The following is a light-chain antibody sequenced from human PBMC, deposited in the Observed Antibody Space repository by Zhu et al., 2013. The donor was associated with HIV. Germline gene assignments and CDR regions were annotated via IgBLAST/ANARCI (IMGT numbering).Light chain of an antibody. CDR2: KSS. J-gene: IGKJ1*01. Sequence: DIQMTQSPSTLSASVGDRVTITCHTNQNVDTWLAWYQQKPGKAPNLLIYKSSILQSGVPPRFIGSGSGTEFALTISGLQPDDFAIYYCQQYNSHSAFGQGTKVEVK. V-gene: IGKV1-5*03. CDR1: QNVDTW. CDR3: QQYNSHSA.